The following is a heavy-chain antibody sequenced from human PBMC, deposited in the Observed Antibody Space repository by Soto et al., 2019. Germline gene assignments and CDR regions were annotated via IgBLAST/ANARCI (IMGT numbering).Heavy chain of an antibody. CDR2: IYYSGST. D-gene: IGHD5-12*01. J-gene: IGHJ3*02. CDR3: ARHMGEYRYAFDI. V-gene: IGHV4-59*08. Sequence: QVQLQESGPGLVKPSETLSLTCTVYGGSISSYYWSWIRQPPGKGLEWIGYIYYSGSTNYNPSLKIRVTISVDTSKIHFSLKLSSVTAADTAVYYCARHMGEYRYAFDIWGQGTMVTVSS. CDR1: GGSISSYY.